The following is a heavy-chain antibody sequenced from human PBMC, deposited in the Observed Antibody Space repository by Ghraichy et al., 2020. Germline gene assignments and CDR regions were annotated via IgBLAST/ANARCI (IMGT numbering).Heavy chain of an antibody. CDR1: GGSISSYY. J-gene: IGHJ4*02. CDR3: SGSGEGWLQFAGVGLVFDY. D-gene: IGHD5-24*01. Sequence: SETLSLTCTVSGGSISSYYWSWIRQPPGKGLEWIGYIYYSGSTNYNPSLKSRVTISVDTSKKQFSLKLSSMTAADPAVYYCSGSGEGWLQFAGVGLVFDYWGQVTLVTVSS. CDR2: IYYSGST. V-gene: IGHV4-59*01.